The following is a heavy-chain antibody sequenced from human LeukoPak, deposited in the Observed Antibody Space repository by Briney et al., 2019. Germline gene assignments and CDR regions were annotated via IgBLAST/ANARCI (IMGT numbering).Heavy chain of an antibody. Sequence: PGGSLRLSCAASGFTFSSYEMNWVRQAPGKGLEWVSYISSSGSTIYYADSVKGRFTISRDNAKNSLYLQMNSLRAEDTAVYYCAGEKVGATVRPRYYYYYMDVWGKGTTVTISS. CDR1: GFTFSSYE. CDR2: ISSSGSTI. D-gene: IGHD1-26*01. V-gene: IGHV3-48*03. CDR3: AGEKVGATVRPRYYYYYMDV. J-gene: IGHJ6*03.